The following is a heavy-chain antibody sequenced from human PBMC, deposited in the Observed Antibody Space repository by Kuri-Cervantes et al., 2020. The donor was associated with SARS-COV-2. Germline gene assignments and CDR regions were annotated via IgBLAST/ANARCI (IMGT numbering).Heavy chain of an antibody. Sequence: DSVNGSCKASGHTFTSYDINWVRQATGQGLEWMGWMNPNSGITGYAQKFQGRVTITRNTSISTAYMELSSLRSEDTAVYYCARDPNFIVVVPAAIPGAFGIWGQGTMVTVSS. CDR2: MNPNSGIT. D-gene: IGHD2-2*01. CDR3: ARDPNFIVVVPAAIPGAFGI. CDR1: GHTFTSYD. J-gene: IGHJ3*02. V-gene: IGHV1-8*03.